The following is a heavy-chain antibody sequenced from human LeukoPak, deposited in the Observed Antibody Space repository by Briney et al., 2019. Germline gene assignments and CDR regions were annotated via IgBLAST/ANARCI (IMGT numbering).Heavy chain of an antibody. CDR2: IYHSGST. D-gene: IGHD1-26*01. V-gene: IGHV4-4*02. CDR3: ARISGGSGSYYYFDY. CDR1: GGSISSSNW. Sequence: SETLSLTCAVSGGSISSSNWWSWVRQPPGKGLEWIGEIYHSGSTNYNPSLKSRVTISVDKSKNQFSLKLSSVTAADTAVYYCARISGGSGSYYYFDYWGQGTLVTVSS. J-gene: IGHJ4*02.